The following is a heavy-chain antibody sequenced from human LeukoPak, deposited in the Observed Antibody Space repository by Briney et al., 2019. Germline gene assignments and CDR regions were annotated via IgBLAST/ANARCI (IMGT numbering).Heavy chain of an antibody. Sequence: GRSLRLSCAASGFTFSSHGMHWVRQAPGKGLEWVAVISYDGSNKYYADSVKGRFTISRDNSKNTLYLQMNSLRAEDTAVYYCAKVYLVYAFFGYFDYWGQGTLVTVSS. J-gene: IGHJ4*02. CDR2: ISYDGSNK. CDR1: GFTFSSHG. CDR3: AKVYLVYAFFGYFDY. V-gene: IGHV3-30*18. D-gene: IGHD2-8*01.